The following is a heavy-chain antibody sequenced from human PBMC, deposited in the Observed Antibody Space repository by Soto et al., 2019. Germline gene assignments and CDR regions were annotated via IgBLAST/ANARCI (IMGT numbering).Heavy chain of an antibody. D-gene: IGHD2-2*02. CDR1: GFTFSSYW. CDR3: ARENFYFSSTSCYSGDYYYCMVV. CDR2: IKQDGSEK. Sequence: PGGSLRLSCAASGFTFSSYWMSWVRQAPGKGLEWVANIKQDGSEKYYVDSVKGRFTISRDNAKNSLYLQMNSLRAEDTAVYYCARENFYFSSTSCYSGDYYYCMVVWRQGTTVTVSS. V-gene: IGHV3-7*03. J-gene: IGHJ6*01.